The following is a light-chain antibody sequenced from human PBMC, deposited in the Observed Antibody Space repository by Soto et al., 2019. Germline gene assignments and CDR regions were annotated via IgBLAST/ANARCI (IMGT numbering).Light chain of an antibody. J-gene: IGLJ1*01. CDR2: DVS. CDR1: SSDVGTYKY. CDR3: CSYAGSYTYV. V-gene: IGLV2-11*01. Sequence: LTQPRSVSGSPGQSVTISCTGTSSDVGTYKYVSWYQQHPGKAPELMIYDVSKRPSGVPDRFSGYKSGNTASLTISGLQAEDEADYYCCSYAGSYTYVFGTGTKVTVL.